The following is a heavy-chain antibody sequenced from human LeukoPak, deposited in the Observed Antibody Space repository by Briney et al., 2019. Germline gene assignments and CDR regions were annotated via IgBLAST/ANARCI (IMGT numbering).Heavy chain of an antibody. D-gene: IGHD3-22*01. CDR1: GFTFSSYA. V-gene: IGHV3-33*08. CDR2: IWYDGSNK. CDR3: ARESSESYDSSGYSAFDI. Sequence: GGSLRLSCAASGFTFSSYAMSWVRQAPGKGLEWVAVIWYDGSNKYYADSVKGRFTISRDNSKNTLYLQMNSLRAEDTAVYYCARESSESYDSSGYSAFDIWGRGTMVTVSS. J-gene: IGHJ3*02.